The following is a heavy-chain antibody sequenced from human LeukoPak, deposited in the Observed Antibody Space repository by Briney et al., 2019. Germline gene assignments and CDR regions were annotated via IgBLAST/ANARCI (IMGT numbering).Heavy chain of an antibody. J-gene: IGHJ3*02. D-gene: IGHD6-19*01. Sequence: SETLSLTCTVSGGSFNSHYLNWIRQPPGRGLEWIGYIYSGGSTSYDPSLKSRVTISEDTPNTHFSLKVTPVTAADTAVYYCARRRQFAFDIWGQGTMVTVSS. CDR3: ARRRQFAFDI. V-gene: IGHV4-59*08. CDR1: GGSFNSHY. CDR2: IYSGGST.